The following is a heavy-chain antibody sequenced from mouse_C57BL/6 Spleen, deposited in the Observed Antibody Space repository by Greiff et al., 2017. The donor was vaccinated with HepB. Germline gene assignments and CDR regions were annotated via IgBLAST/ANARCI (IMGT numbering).Heavy chain of an antibody. D-gene: IGHD2-4*01. CDR1: GYSITSGYY. CDR2: ISYDGSN. CDR3: AKNYDPAWFAY. Sequence: EVQLVESGPGLVKPSQSLSLTCSVTGYSITSGYYWNWIRQFPGNKLEWMGYISYDGSNNYNPSLKNRISITRDTSKNQFFLKLNSVTTEDTATYYCAKNYDPAWFAYWGQGTLVTVSA. J-gene: IGHJ3*01. V-gene: IGHV3-6*01.